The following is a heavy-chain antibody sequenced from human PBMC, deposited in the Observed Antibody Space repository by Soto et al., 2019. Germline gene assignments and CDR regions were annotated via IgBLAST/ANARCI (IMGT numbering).Heavy chain of an antibody. CDR1: GGSISSSNW. Sequence: QVQLQESGPGLVKPSGTLSLTCAVSGGSISSSNWWSWVRQPPGKGLEWIGEIYHSGSTNYNPSLTSRVTISVDKAKNQFSMKLNSVTAADTAVYYFAKGRESRGPQPFDYWGQGTLVTVSS. V-gene: IGHV4-4*02. J-gene: IGHJ4*02. CDR2: IYHSGST. CDR3: AKGRESRGPQPFDY. D-gene: IGHD3-10*01.